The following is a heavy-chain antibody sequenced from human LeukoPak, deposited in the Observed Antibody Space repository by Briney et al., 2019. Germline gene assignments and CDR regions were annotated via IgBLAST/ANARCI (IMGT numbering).Heavy chain of an antibody. CDR3: AELGITMIGGV. CDR1: GFTFSSYE. CDR2: ISSSGSTI. Sequence: PGGSLRLSCAASGFTFSSYEMNWVRQAPGKGLEWVSYISSSGSTIYYADSVRGRFTISRDNAKNSLYLQMNSLRAEDTAVYYCAELGITMIGGVWGKGTTVTISS. D-gene: IGHD3-10*02. J-gene: IGHJ6*04. V-gene: IGHV3-48*03.